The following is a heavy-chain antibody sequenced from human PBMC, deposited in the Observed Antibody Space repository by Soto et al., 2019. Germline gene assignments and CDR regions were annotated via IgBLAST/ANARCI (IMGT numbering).Heavy chain of an antibody. Sequence: SSVKVSSKASGGSFSSYAISWVRQAPGQGLEWMGGINPIFGTPHYAQKYQGRVTITADTFTNTAYMELTRLTSDDTAVYFCAREGRHFDYWGQGTLVTVSS. CDR1: GGSFSSYA. J-gene: IGHJ4*02. CDR2: INPIFGTP. V-gene: IGHV1-69*06. CDR3: AREGRHFDY.